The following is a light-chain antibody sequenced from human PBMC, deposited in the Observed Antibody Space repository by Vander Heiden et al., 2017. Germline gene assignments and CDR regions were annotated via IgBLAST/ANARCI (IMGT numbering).Light chain of an antibody. V-gene: IGKV3-15*01. CDR2: DAS. CDR3: QQYHNWRT. J-gene: IGKJ1*01. Sequence: DTVMTQSPATLSVSPGERATLSCRASQSVGSKLAWYQQKLYDASTRATGFPARFSGSGSGTEFTLTISSLQSEDFAVYYCQQYHNWRTFGQGTKVEIK. CDR1: QSVGSK.